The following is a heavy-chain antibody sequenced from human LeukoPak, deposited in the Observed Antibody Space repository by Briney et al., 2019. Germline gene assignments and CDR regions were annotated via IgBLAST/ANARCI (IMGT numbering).Heavy chain of an antibody. CDR3: ARGRGWLPQNDY. CDR1: GYTFTSYD. Sequence: ASVQVSCKASGYTFTSYDINWVRQATGQGLEWMGWMNPNSGNTGYAQKFQGRVTMTRNTSISTAYMELSSLRSEDTAVYYCARGRGWLPQNDYWGQGTLVTVSS. J-gene: IGHJ4*02. CDR2: MNPNSGNT. V-gene: IGHV1-8*01. D-gene: IGHD5-24*01.